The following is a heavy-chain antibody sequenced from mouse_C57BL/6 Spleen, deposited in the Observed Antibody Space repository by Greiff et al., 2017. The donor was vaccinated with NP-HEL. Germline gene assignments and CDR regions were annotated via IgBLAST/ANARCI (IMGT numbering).Heavy chain of an antibody. CDR2: ISSGGSYT. Sequence: EVMLVESGGDLVKPGGSLKLSCAASGFTFSSYGMSWVRQTPDKRLEWVATISSGGSYTYYLDSVKGRFTISRDNAKNTLYLQMSSLKSEDTAMYYCARPFITTVVALGYWGQGTTLTVSS. CDR1: GFTFSSYG. CDR3: ARPFITTVVALGY. J-gene: IGHJ2*01. D-gene: IGHD1-1*01. V-gene: IGHV5-6*01.